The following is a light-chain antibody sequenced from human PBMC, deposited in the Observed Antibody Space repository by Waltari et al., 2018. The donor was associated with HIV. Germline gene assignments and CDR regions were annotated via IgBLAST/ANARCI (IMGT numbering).Light chain of an antibody. CDR1: SSHVGAYTY. V-gene: IGLV2-14*01. Sequence: QSALTPPASVSGSPGQSITVSCTGTSSHVGAYTYVSWYQQTPATAPKLVIYEVSNRPSGISYRFSGSKSGNTASLTISGLQTEDEGDYYCSSFTTSNSLLFGGGTKVTVL. CDR3: SSFTTSNSLL. J-gene: IGLJ2*01. CDR2: EVS.